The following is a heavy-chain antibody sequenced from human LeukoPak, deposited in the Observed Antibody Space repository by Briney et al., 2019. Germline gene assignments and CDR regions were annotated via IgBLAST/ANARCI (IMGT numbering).Heavy chain of an antibody. V-gene: IGHV1-69*13. J-gene: IGHJ4*02. CDR2: IIPIFGRA. Sequence: SVKVSCKASGGTFSSYAISWVRQAPGQGLEWMGGIIPIFGRANYAQKFQGRVTITADESTSTAYMELSSLRSEDTAVYYCARDIRLSGYFDYWGQGTLVTVSS. CDR3: ARDIRLSGYFDY. CDR1: GGTFSSYA. D-gene: IGHD2-15*01.